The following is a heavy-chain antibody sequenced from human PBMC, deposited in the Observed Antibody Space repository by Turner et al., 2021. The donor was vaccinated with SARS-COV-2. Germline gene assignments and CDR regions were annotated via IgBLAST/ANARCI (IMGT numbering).Heavy chain of an antibody. D-gene: IGHD3-22*01. Sequence: EVQLVESGGGLVKPGGSLRLSCAASGFTFSTYSMNWVRQAPGKGLEWGSSMSRSSSYINYADSGKGRFTIPRDNAKNSLYLQMNSLRAEDTAVYYCARARWHYYDSSGYYPDAFDIWGQGTMVTVSS. CDR1: GFTFSTYS. CDR3: ARARWHYYDSSGYYPDAFDI. J-gene: IGHJ3*02. V-gene: IGHV3-21*01. CDR2: MSRSSSYI.